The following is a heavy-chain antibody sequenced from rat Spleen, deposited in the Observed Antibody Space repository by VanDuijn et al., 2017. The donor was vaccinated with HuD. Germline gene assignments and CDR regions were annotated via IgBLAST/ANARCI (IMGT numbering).Heavy chain of an antibody. CDR1: GFTFSNYG. CDR2: ISYDGGST. D-gene: IGHD1-11*01. J-gene: IGHJ4*01. CDR3: TREGGGG. V-gene: IGHV5-20*01. Sequence: EVQLVESGGGLLQPGRSMKLSCAASGFTFSNYGMAWVRQAPKKGLEWVAYISYDGGSTYYRDSVKGRFTISRDNAKSTLYLQMDSLRSEDTATYYCTREGGGGWGQGASVTVSS.